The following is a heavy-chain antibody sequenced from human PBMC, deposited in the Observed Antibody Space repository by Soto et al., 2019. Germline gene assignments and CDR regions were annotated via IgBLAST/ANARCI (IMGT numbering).Heavy chain of an antibody. J-gene: IGHJ4*02. V-gene: IGHV4-59*08. CDR3: ARQARDNFWSGKAWIDY. CDR1: GGSISSYY. D-gene: IGHD3-3*01. Sequence: SETLSLTCTVSGGSISSYYWTWIRQPPGKGLEWIGYIYYSGSTNYNPSLKSRVTISVDTSKNQFSLKLSSVTAADTAVYYCARQARDNFWSGKAWIDYWGQGTLVTVSS. CDR2: IYYSGST.